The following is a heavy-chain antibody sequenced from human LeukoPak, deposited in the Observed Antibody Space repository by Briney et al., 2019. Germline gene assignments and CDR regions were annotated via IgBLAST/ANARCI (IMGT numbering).Heavy chain of an antibody. CDR3: ARDRYYGSGSQKPFDY. V-gene: IGHV3-20*04. J-gene: IGHJ4*02. CDR2: LNWNGDNT. CDR1: GGSFSGYY. Sequence: ETLSLTCAVYGGSFSGYYWSWVRQAPGKGLEWVSGLNWNGDNTGYADSVKGRFTISRDNAKNSLYLQMNSLRAEDTALYYCARDRYYGSGSQKPFDYWGQGTLVTVSS. D-gene: IGHD3-10*01.